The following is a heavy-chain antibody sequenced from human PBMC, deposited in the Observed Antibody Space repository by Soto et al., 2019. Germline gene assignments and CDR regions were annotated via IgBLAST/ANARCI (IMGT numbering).Heavy chain of an antibody. D-gene: IGHD3-10*01. V-gene: IGHV4-30-4*01. CDR1: GGSISSGDYY. Sequence: SETLSLTCTVSGGSISSGDYYWSWIRQPPGKGLEWIGYIYYSGSTYYNPSLKSRVTISVDTSKNQFSLKLSSVTAADTAVYYCAREYYGSGSPYFDYWGQGTLVTVSS. CDR2: IYYSGST. J-gene: IGHJ4*02. CDR3: AREYYGSGSPYFDY.